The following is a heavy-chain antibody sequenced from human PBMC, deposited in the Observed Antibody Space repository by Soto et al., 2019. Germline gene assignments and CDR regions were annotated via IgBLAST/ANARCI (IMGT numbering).Heavy chain of an antibody. Sequence: SETMSLTSTVSGGSISSGGYYWSWIRQHPGKGLEWIGYIYYSGSTYYNPSLKSRVTISVDTSKNQFSLKLSSVTAADTAVYYCARDGDSSSGFDYWGQGTLVTVSS. CDR2: IYYSGST. D-gene: IGHD6-6*01. CDR3: ARDGDSSSGFDY. CDR1: GGSISSGGYY. V-gene: IGHV4-31*03. J-gene: IGHJ4*02.